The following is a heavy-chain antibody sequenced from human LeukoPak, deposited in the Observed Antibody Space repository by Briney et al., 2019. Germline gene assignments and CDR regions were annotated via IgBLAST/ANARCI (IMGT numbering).Heavy chain of an antibody. J-gene: IGHJ6*03. CDR2: ISTSSGNT. V-gene: IGHV1-18*01. CDR1: GYTFTSYG. CDR3: ARGTVSGMDYYYMDV. Sequence: ASVKVSCKTSGYTFTSYGINWVRQAPGQGLEWMGWISTSSGNTKYAQNIQGRVTLTTDTTTRTAYMELRSLRSDDTAVYYCARGTVSGMDYYYMDVWGQGITVTVSS. D-gene: IGHD4-11*01.